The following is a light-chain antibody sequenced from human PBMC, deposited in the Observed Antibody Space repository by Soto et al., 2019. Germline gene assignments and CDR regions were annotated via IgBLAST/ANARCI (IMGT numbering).Light chain of an antibody. CDR3: QQYGRSGT. J-gene: IGKJ1*01. CDR2: YTS. Sequence: EIVLTQSPATLSSSPGETATLSCRASQYVGTRLAWYQHTPGQAPRLLIYYTSSRATGIPDRFSGSGSGTEFTLTISRLEPEDSAVYYCQQYGRSGTFGQGTKVDIK. V-gene: IGKV3-20*01. CDR1: QYVGTR.